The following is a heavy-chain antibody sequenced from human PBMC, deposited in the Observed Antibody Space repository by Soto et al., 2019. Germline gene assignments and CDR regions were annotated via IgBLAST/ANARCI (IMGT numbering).Heavy chain of an antibody. CDR1: GGTFSSYT. J-gene: IGHJ5*02. CDR3: ARDEGTRYDPEFDP. V-gene: IGHV1-69*08. CDR2: IIPILGIA. Sequence: QVQLVQSGAEVKKPGSSVKVSCKASGGTFSSYTISWVRQAPGQGLEWMGRIIPILGIANYAQKFQGRVTITADKSTSTAYMELSSLRSEDTAVYYCARDEGTRYDPEFDPCGQGTLVTVSS. D-gene: IGHD3-9*01.